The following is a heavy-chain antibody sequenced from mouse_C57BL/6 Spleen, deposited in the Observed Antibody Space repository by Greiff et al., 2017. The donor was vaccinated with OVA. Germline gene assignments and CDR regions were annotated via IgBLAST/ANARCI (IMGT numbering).Heavy chain of an antibody. J-gene: IGHJ4*01. CDR1: GYTFTSYW. D-gene: IGHD2-1*01. Sequence: QVQLQQSGAELAKPGASVKLSCKASGYTFTSYWMHWVKQRPGQGLEWIGYINPSSGYTKYNQKFKDKATLTADKSSSTAYMQLSSLTYEDSAVYYCARGIYYGNYVEDYYAMDYWGQGTSVTVSS. CDR2: INPSSGYT. V-gene: IGHV1-7*01. CDR3: ARGIYYGNYVEDYYAMDY.